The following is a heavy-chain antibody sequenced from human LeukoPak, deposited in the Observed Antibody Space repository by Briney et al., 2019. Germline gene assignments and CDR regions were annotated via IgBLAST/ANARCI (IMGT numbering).Heavy chain of an antibody. CDR3: ARDHSPGLRFAWFDP. J-gene: IGHJ5*02. D-gene: IGHD3-3*01. CDR1: GGSISSYY. CDR2: IYYSGST. Sequence: SETLSLTCTVSGGSISSYYWSWIRQPPGKGLEWIGYIYYSGSTNYNPSPKSRVTISVDTSKNQFSLKLSSVTAADTAVYYCARDHSPGLRFAWFDPWGQGTLVTVSS. V-gene: IGHV4-59*01.